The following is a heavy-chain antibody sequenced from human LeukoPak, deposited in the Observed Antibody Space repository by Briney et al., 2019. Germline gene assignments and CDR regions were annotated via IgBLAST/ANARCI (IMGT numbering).Heavy chain of an antibody. J-gene: IGHJ6*03. CDR2: IYYSGST. CDR3: ARRAGQVAATRGSYYYYYMDV. D-gene: IGHD2-15*01. Sequence: SQTLSLTCTVSGGSISSGGYYWSWIRQHPGKGLEWIGYIYYSGSTYYNPSLKSRVTISVDTSKNQFSLKLSSVTAADTAVYSCARRAGQVAATRGSYYYYYMDVWGKGTTVTVSS. V-gene: IGHV4-31*03. CDR1: GGSISSGGYY.